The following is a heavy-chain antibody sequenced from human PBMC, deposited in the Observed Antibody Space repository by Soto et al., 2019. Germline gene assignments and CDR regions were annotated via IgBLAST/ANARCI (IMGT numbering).Heavy chain of an antibody. CDR3: AREKGQLGDWAYYFDY. Sequence: ESGGGVVQPGRSLRLSCAASVFTFSSYAMHWVRQAPGKGLEWVAVISYDGSNKYYADSVKGRFTISRDNSKNTLYLQMNSLRAEDTAVYYCAREKGQLGDWAYYFDYWGQGTLVTVSS. V-gene: IGHV3-30-3*01. J-gene: IGHJ4*02. D-gene: IGHD2-21*02. CDR2: ISYDGSNK. CDR1: VFTFSSYA.